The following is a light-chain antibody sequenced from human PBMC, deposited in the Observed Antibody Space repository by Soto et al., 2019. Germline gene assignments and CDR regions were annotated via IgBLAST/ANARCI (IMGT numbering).Light chain of an antibody. CDR1: SSDVGGYNY. Sequence: QSALTQPPSASGSPGQSVTISCTGTSSDVGGYNYVSWYQQHPGKAPKLMVYEVNKRPSGVPDRFSGSKSGNTASLTVSGLQAEDEADYYCTSYAGGNNVFGTATKLTVL. CDR2: EVN. V-gene: IGLV2-8*01. J-gene: IGLJ1*01. CDR3: TSYAGGNNV.